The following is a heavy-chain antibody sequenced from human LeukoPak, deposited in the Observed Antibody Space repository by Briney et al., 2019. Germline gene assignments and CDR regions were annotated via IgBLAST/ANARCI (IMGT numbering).Heavy chain of an antibody. V-gene: IGHV3-48*02. CDR1: GFTLCSYS. CDR2: ISSSSSNI. J-gene: IGHJ5*02. CDR3: ASDRLRGSGSYNWFDP. D-gene: IGHD3-10*01. Sequence: GGSLRLSCAASGFTLCSYSMNWVRQAPGKGLEWVSYISSSSSNIYYADPVKGRFTISRDNAKNSLYPQMNSLRDEDTAVYYCASDRLRGSGSYNWFDPRGQGTLVTVSS.